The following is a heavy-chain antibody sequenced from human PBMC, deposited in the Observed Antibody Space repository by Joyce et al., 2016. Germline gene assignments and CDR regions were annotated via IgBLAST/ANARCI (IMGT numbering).Heavy chain of an antibody. CDR3: AMARKFGDYYSYFDP. V-gene: IGHV1-46*01. J-gene: IGHJ5*02. CDR2: ISPNDGSA. Sequence: QVQLVQSGAQVKKLGASVKVSCEASGYTLTGNYLNWVRQVPGQGLEGVGIISPNDGSATFSQNFQGRVTKTRDMSTNTADLELNRLRFEDTASYYCAMARKFGDYYSYFDPWGQGTLVTVSP. CDR1: GYTLTGNY. D-gene: IGHD3-3*01.